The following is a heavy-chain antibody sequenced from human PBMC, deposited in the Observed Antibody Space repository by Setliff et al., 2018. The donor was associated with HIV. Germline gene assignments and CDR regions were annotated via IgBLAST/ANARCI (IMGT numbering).Heavy chain of an antibody. CDR3: EKVGKGIAADGTPDYFDF. Sequence: GGSLRLSCSASGFIFSNYGMHWVRQAPGKGLEWVAFTRYDGNNKYYGDSVKGRFTVSRDNSRNTLYLQMNSMRPKDTAVYYCEKVGKGIAADGTPDYFDFWGQGTLVTVSS. CDR2: TRYDGNNK. CDR1: GFIFSNYG. V-gene: IGHV3-30*02. D-gene: IGHD6-13*01. J-gene: IGHJ4*02.